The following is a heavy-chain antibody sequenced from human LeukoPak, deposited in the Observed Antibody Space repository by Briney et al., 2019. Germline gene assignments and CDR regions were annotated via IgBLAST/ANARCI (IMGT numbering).Heavy chain of an antibody. J-gene: IGHJ6*03. CDR2: ISSSSSYI. Sequence: PGGSLRLSCAASGFTFSTYEMNWVRQAPGKGLEWVSSISSSSSYIYYADSVKGRFTISRDNAKNSLYLQMNSLRAEDTAVYYCARDLRYYMDVWGKGTTVTVSS. CDR1: GFTFSTYE. V-gene: IGHV3-21*01. D-gene: IGHD3-10*01. CDR3: ARDLRYYMDV.